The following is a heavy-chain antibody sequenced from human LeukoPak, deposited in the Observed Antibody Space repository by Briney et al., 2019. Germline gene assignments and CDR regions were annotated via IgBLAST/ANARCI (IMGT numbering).Heavy chain of an antibody. CDR3: AREAAAGTTDNYFDY. Sequence: ASVKVSCEASGGTFSSYAISWVRQTPGQGLEWMRGVIPIFGTANYAQKFQGRVTITTDESTSTAYMELSSLRSEDTAVYYCAREAAAGTTDNYFDYWGQGTLVTVSS. CDR2: VIPIFGTA. D-gene: IGHD6-13*01. J-gene: IGHJ4*02. V-gene: IGHV1-69*05. CDR1: GGTFSSYA.